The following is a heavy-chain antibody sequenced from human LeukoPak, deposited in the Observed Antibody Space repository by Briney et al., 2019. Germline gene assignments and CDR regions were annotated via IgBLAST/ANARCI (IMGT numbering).Heavy chain of an antibody. V-gene: IGHV3-74*01. CDR2: INSDGSRT. D-gene: IGHD3-10*01. CDR3: ARDRGSLDFDY. Sequence: GGSLRLSCAASGFTFSNHWMHWVRQAPGKGLVWVSRINSDGSRTSYADPVKGRFTISRDNAKNTLYLQMDSLRADDTAVYYCARDRGSLDFDYWGQGILVTVSS. CDR1: GFTFSNHW. J-gene: IGHJ4*02.